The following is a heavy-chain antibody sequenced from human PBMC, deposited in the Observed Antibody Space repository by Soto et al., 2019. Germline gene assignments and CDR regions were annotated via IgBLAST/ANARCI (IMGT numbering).Heavy chain of an antibody. CDR2: INPSRATT. CDR3: VGGADLEGRYNWFDP. J-gene: IGHJ5*02. D-gene: IGHD3-3*01. Sequence: GASVKVSCKSFGDTFSSQYIHWVRQAPGQGLEWVGLINPSRATTTISQKFQGRVTLTSGTSTRTVYMELSSLRSDDTAIYFCVGGADLEGRYNWFDPWGQGTLVTVSS. V-gene: IGHV1-46*01. CDR1: GDTFSSQY.